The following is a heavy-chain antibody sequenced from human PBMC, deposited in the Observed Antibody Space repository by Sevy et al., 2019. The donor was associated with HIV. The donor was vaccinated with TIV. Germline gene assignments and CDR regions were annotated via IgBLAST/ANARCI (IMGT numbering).Heavy chain of an antibody. CDR1: GFTFGDYA. D-gene: IGHD3-22*01. V-gene: IGHV3-49*04. CDR2: IRSKTYGGTT. J-gene: IGHJ4*02. Sequence: GGSLRLSCTASGFTFGDYAMSWVRQAPGKGLEWVGLIRSKTYGGTTEYAASVKGRFTISRDDSKSIVYLQMNSLKTEDTAVYYCARDFYDSSGYYLDYWGQGTLVTVSS. CDR3: ARDFYDSSGYYLDY.